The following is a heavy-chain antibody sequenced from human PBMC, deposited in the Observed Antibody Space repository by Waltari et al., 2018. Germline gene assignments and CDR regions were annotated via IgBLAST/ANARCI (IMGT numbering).Heavy chain of an antibody. CDR2: IYYSGIT. J-gene: IGHJ4*02. CDR3: ARHIRAVAGLDY. CDR1: GGCISSSSYY. Sequence: QLQLQESGPGLVKPSETLSLTCTVSGGCISSSSYYWGWIRQPPGQGLEWIGSIYYSGITYYNPSLKSRVTISVETSKNQFSLKLSSVTAADTAVYYCARHIRAVAGLDYWGQGTLVTVSS. D-gene: IGHD6-19*01. V-gene: IGHV4-39*01.